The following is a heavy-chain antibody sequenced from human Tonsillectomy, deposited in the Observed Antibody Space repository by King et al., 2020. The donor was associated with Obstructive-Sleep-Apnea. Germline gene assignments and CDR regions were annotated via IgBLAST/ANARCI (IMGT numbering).Heavy chain of an antibody. J-gene: IGHJ2*01. CDR1: GFTFDDYA. CDR3: AKDVAATGPNYWYFDL. CDR2: ISWNSGTI. D-gene: IGHD6-13*01. Sequence: VQLVESGGGLVQPGRSLRLSCAASGFTFDDYAIHWVRQAPGKGLEWVSGISWNSGTIAYADSVKGRFTISRDNAKNSLYLQMNSLRTEDTALYYCAKDVAATGPNYWYFDLWGRCTLVTVSS. V-gene: IGHV3-9*01.